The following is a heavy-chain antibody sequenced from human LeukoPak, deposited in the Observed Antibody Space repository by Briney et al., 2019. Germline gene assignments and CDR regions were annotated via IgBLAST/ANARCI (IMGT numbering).Heavy chain of an antibody. CDR3: ARDRAGARSYYYYGMDV. Sequence: GGSLRLSCAASGFTFSSYAMHWVRQAPGKGLEWVAVISYDGSNKYYAGSVKGRFTISRDNSKNTLYLQMNSLRAEDTAVYYCARDRAGARSYYYYGMDVWGQGTTVTVSS. V-gene: IGHV3-30-3*01. CDR2: ISYDGSNK. J-gene: IGHJ6*02. D-gene: IGHD6-19*01. CDR1: GFTFSSYA.